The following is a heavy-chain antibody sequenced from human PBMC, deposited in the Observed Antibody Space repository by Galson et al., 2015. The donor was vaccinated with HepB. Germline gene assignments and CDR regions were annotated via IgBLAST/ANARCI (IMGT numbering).Heavy chain of an antibody. CDR2: ISYDGSNK. D-gene: IGHD5-12*01. CDR1: GFTFSSYA. V-gene: IGHV3-30*04. J-gene: IGHJ4*02. CDR3: ARRGSSGYDIDY. Sequence: SLRLSCAASGFTFSSYAMHWVRQAPGKGLEWVAVISYDGSNKYYADSVKGRFTISRDNSKNTLYLQMNSLRAEDTAVYYCARRGSSGYDIDYWGQGTLVTVSS.